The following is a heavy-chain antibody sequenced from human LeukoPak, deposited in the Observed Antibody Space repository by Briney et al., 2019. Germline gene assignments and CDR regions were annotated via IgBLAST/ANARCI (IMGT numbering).Heavy chain of an antibody. CDR1: GFTFSSYE. CDR2: ISGSGGST. J-gene: IGHJ4*02. V-gene: IGHV3-23*01. Sequence: GGSLRLSCAASGFTFSSYEMNWVRQAPGKGLEWVSAISGSGGSTYYADSVKGRFTISRDNSKNTLYLQINSLRAEDTAVYYCAALSGVGVKIGFDHWGQGALVVVSS. CDR3: AALSGVGVKIGFDH. D-gene: IGHD1-26*01.